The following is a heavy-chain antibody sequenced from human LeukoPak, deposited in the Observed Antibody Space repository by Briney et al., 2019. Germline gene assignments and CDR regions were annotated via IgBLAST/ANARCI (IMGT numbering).Heavy chain of an antibody. D-gene: IGHD4-17*01. CDR2: IYYSGST. CDR1: GGSITSGSYY. J-gene: IGHJ4*02. Sequence: PSETLSLTCTVSGGSITSGSYYWGWIRQPPGKGLEWIGYIYYSGSTNYNPSLKSRVTISVDTSKNQFSLKLSSVTAADTAVYYCARAGDFYGDYGKDPFDYWGQGTLVTVSS. CDR3: ARAGDFYGDYGKDPFDY. V-gene: IGHV4-61*01.